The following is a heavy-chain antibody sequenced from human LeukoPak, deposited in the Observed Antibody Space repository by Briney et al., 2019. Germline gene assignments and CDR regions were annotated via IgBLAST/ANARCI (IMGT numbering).Heavy chain of an antibody. Sequence: PGGSLRLSCAASGFTFSNYWMSWVRQAPGKGLEWVANIKQDRSEKYYVDSVKGRFTISRDNSKNMVFLQMNSLRIEDTAMYYCAKDFMHYGSGRPYYMDVWGEGTTVIISS. V-gene: IGHV3-7*03. J-gene: IGHJ6*03. CDR1: GFTFSNYW. D-gene: IGHD3-10*01. CDR2: IKQDRSEK. CDR3: AKDFMHYGSGRPYYMDV.